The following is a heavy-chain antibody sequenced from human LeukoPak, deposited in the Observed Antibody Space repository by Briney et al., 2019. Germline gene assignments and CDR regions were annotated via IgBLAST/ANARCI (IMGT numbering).Heavy chain of an antibody. CDR1: GFTFSSYW. CDR3: TRGRGVSFDY. V-gene: IGHV3-74*01. Sequence: GGSLRLSCAASGFTFSSYWMPWVRHAPGKGVVWVSRINSGGSSISYADSVKGRFTISRDNAKNTLYLQMNSLRAEDTAVYYCTRGRGVSFDYWGQGTLVTVSS. J-gene: IGHJ4*02. D-gene: IGHD3-10*01. CDR2: INSGGSSI.